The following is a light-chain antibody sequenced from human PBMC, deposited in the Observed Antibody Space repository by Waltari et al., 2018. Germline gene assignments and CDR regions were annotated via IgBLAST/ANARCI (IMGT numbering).Light chain of an antibody. CDR1: QDISSW. V-gene: IGKV1-12*01. CDR2: STS. CDR3: QQGNSFPPT. Sequence: DIQMTQSPSSVSAFVGARVTITCRASQDISSWLAWYQQKPGKAPKLLIYSTSALQSGVPSRFSGSGSGTDFTLTINSLQPEDFATYYCQQGNSFPPTFGQGTKVEIK. J-gene: IGKJ1*01.